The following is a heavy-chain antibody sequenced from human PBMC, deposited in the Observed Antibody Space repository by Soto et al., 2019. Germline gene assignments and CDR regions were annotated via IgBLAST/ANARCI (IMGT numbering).Heavy chain of an antibody. CDR3: ARRRRVAGPTLDY. J-gene: IGHJ4*02. V-gene: IGHV3-21*01. D-gene: IGHD6-19*01. CDR2: ISSSSSYI. CDR1: GFTFSSYS. Sequence: PVGSLRLSCAASGFTFSSYSMNWVRQAPGKGLEWVSSISSSSSYIYYADSVKGRFTISRDNAKNSLYLQMDSLRAEDTAVYYCARRRRVAGPTLDYWGQGTLVTVSS.